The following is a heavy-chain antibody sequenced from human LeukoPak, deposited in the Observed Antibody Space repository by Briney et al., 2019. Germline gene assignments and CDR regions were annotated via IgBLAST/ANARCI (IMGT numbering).Heavy chain of an antibody. CDR3: ADGDYY. J-gene: IGHJ4*02. CDR1: GFTFSRYS. Sequence: GGSLRLSCAASGFTFSRYSMNWVRQAPGKGLEWVSYISSRSDTIYYADSVKGRFTISRDNAQNSLYLQMNSLRAEDTAVYYCADGDYYWGQGTLVTVPS. V-gene: IGHV3-48*01. CDR2: ISSRSDTI. D-gene: IGHD4-17*01.